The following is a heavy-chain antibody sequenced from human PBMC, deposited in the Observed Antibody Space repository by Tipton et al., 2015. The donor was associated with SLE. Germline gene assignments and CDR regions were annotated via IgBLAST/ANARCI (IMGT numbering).Heavy chain of an antibody. J-gene: IGHJ4*02. CDR3: ARGKGQQLGDY. CDR2: IIPIFGTT. CDR1: GGTFNNYA. Sequence: QLVQSGAEMKQPGSSVKVSCKASGGTFNNYAISWVRQAPGQGLEWMGEIIPIFGTTNYAQNFQGRVTITADESTSTVYMELSSLRSEDTAVYYCARGKGQQLGDYWGQGTLVTVSS. V-gene: IGHV1-69*01. D-gene: IGHD6-13*01.